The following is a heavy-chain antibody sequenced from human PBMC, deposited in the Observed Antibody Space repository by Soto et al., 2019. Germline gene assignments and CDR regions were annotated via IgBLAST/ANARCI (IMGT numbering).Heavy chain of an antibody. CDR1: GFTFSSYA. Sequence: EVQLLESGGGLVQPGGSLRLSCAASGFTFSSYAMSWVRQAPGKGLEWVSAISGSGGSTYYADSVKGRFTISRDNSKNTLYLQVNSLRAEDTAVYYCAKAGGWQGLVRGYFDYWGQGPLVTVSS. D-gene: IGHD6-19*01. CDR2: ISGSGGST. J-gene: IGHJ4*02. CDR3: AKAGGWQGLVRGYFDY. V-gene: IGHV3-23*01.